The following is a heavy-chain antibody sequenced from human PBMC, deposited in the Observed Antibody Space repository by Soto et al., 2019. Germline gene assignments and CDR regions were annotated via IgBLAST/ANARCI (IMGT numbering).Heavy chain of an antibody. CDR2: IYYSGST. V-gene: IGHV4-61*08. J-gene: IGHJ3*02. CDR1: GGSISSGGYY. Sequence: SETLSLTCTVSGGSISSGGYYWSWIRQHPGKGLEWIGYIYYSGSTNYNPSLKSRVTISVGTSKNQFSLKLSSVTAADTAVYYCARRYSSAFDIWGQGTMVTVSS. D-gene: IGHD6-13*01. CDR3: ARRYSSAFDI.